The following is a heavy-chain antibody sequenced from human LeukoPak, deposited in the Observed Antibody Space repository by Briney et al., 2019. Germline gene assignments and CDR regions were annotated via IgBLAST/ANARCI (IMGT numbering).Heavy chain of an antibody. Sequence: PSETLSLTCTVSGGSLSTFYWSWIRQPQGKGLEWIGYIYYRGSTTYNPSLKSRVTISVDTSKNQFSLNLTSVTAADTAVYYCARVQQLAFMDVWGQGTTVTVSS. D-gene: IGHD6-6*01. CDR1: GGSLSTFY. CDR2: IYYRGST. CDR3: ARVQQLAFMDV. V-gene: IGHV4-59*01. J-gene: IGHJ6*02.